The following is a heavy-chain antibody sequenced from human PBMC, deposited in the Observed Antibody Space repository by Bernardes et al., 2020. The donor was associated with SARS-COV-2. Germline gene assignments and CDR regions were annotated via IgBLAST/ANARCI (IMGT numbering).Heavy chain of an antibody. D-gene: IGHD5-18*01. CDR2: ITRDGTT. CDR3: AKGGGYGDS. Sequence: GGSLRLSCAASGFTFSTYTISWVRQAPGKGLEWVSAITRDGTTYFIDSVKGRFTISRDNSRSTVYLQLNSLRADDTAIYYCAKGGGYGDSWGQGTLVAVSS. J-gene: IGHJ4*02. CDR1: GFTFSTYT. V-gene: IGHV3-23*01.